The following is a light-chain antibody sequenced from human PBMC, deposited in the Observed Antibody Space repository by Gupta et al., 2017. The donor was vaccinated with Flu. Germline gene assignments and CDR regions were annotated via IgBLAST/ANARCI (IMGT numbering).Light chain of an antibody. J-gene: IGKJ2*03. Sequence: IVLTQSPVSLPVNLGESAAISCRSGRSLLHSDGYNYLDWYLQKPGQPPQLLIYLASKRASGVPDRFSGSGSGTKFTLEISSGEAEDVGVYYCMQALQTARSFGQGTKLEIK. CDR2: LAS. CDR3: MQALQTARS. CDR1: RSLLHSDGYNY. V-gene: IGKV2-28*01.